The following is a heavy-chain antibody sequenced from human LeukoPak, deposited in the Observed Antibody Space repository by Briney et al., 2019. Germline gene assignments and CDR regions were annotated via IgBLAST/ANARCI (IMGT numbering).Heavy chain of an antibody. CDR3: ARRSGYSPNWFDP. CDR1: GGSISSGDYY. D-gene: IGHD3-3*01. CDR2: IYYSGSP. V-gene: IGHV4-30-4*01. Sequence: SETLSLTCTVSGGSISSGDYYWSWIRQPPGKGLEWIGYIYYSGSPYYNPSLKSRVTMSVDTSKNQFSLKLTSVTAADTAVYYCARRSGYSPNWFDPWGQGTLVTVSS. J-gene: IGHJ5*02.